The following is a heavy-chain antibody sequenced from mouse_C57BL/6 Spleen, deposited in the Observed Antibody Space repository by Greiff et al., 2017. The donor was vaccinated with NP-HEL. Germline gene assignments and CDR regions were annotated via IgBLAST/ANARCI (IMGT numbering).Heavy chain of an antibody. J-gene: IGHJ2*01. D-gene: IGHD1-1*01. CDR2: IYPRSGNT. Sequence: VKLMESGAELARPGASVKLSCKASGYTFTSYGISWVKQRTGQGLEWIGEIYPRSGNTYYNEKFKGKATLTADKSSSTAYMELRSLTSEDSAVYFCAGYYGSFDDWGQGTTLTVSS. CDR3: AGYYGSFDD. V-gene: IGHV1-81*01. CDR1: GYTFTSYG.